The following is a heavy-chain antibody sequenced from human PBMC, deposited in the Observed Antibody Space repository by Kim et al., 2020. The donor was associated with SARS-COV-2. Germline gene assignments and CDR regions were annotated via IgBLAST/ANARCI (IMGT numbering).Heavy chain of an antibody. V-gene: IGHV4-39*01. D-gene: IGHD6-19*01. CDR2: IYYSGST. J-gene: IGHJ5*02. CDR3: VRPIIAVAGRGWFDP. Sequence: SETLSLTCTVSGASVSESTSYRGWIRQPPGKGLEYVGSIYYSGSTFYNPSLRSRVTISLDTSKNQFSLKLSSVTPADTAVYYCVRPIIAVAGRGWFDPWGQGTLVTVSS. CDR1: GASVSESTSY.